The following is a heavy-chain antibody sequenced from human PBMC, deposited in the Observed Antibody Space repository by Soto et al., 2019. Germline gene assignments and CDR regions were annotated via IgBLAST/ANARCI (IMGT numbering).Heavy chain of an antibody. D-gene: IGHD3-16*01. CDR3: ASPHVWGIYMRAFDI. CDR1: GYSFTSYW. Sequence: GESLKISCKGSGYSFTSYWISCVRQMPGKGLEWMGRIDPSDSYTNYSPSLQGHVTISAEKSISTEYLRWSILKASDTAMYYCASPHVWGIYMRAFDIWGQGTMVTVSS. CDR2: IDPSDSYT. J-gene: IGHJ3*02. V-gene: IGHV5-10-1*01.